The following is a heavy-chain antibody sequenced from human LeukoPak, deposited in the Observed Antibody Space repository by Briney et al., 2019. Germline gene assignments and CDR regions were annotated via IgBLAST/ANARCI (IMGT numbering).Heavy chain of an antibody. CDR3: ATEDTAMVTGFDY. CDR1: GFTFNIYG. Sequence: PGGSLRLSCAASGFTFNIYGMNWVRQAPGKGLEWVSGIGPGGHMTYYAESVKGRFTISRDDSKNTLSLQMSRLRTEYTAVYYYATEDTAMVTGFDYWGQGTLVTVSS. V-gene: IGHV3-23*01. J-gene: IGHJ4*02. CDR2: IGPGGHMT. D-gene: IGHD5-18*01.